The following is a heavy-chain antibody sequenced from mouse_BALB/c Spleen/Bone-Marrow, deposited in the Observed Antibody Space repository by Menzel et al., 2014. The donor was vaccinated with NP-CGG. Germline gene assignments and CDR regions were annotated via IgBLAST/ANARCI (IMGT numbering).Heavy chain of an antibody. Sequence: EVKLVESGGVLVKPGGSLKLSCAASGFTFSTYAMSWVRQSPEKRLEWVAEISSGGSYTYYPDTVTGRFTISRDNAKNTLYLEMSSLRSEDTAMYYCARDGYGSSDWGQGTLVTVSA. D-gene: IGHD1-1*01. V-gene: IGHV5-9-4*01. CDR2: ISSGGSYT. J-gene: IGHJ3*01. CDR3: ARDGYGSSD. CDR1: GFTFSTYA.